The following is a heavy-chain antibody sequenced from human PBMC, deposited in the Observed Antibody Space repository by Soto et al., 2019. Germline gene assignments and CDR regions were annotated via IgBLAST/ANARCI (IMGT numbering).Heavy chain of an antibody. CDR3: ATLDPSIAANC. CDR1: PFTQRNLA. Sequence: RLPGAASPFTQRNLAIHWVRQAPGKGLEWVAVIWYDGSNNYYADSVKGRFTISRDNSKNTVYLQMNSLRAEDTAVYYCATLDPSIAANCWGQGT. V-gene: IGHV3-33*01. CDR2: IWYDGSNN. J-gene: IGHJ4*02. D-gene: IGHD6-25*01.